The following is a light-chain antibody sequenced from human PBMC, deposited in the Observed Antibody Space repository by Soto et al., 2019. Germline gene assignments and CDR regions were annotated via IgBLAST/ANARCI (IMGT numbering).Light chain of an antibody. CDR3: SSYTPTTRL. CDR2: EVS. V-gene: IGLV2-14*01. Sequence: QSALTQPASVSGSPGQSITISCTGTSSDIGSNNYVSWFQQRPGTAPTLIIYEVSNRPSGVSTHFSGSKSGNTASLTISGLLPEAEAEYYCSSYTPTTRLFGGGTKLTVL. CDR1: SSDIGSNNY. J-gene: IGLJ3*02.